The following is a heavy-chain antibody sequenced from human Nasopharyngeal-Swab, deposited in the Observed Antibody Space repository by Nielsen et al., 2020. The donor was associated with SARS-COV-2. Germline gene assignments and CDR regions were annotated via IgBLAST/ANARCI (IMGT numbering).Heavy chain of an antibody. D-gene: IGHD6-13*01. CDR1: GGSIRSYY. CDR3: ARGYSRRHTYYYYYYGMDV. CDR2: INHSGST. J-gene: IGHJ6*02. Sequence: SETLSLTCTVSGGSIRSYYWSWIRQPPGKGLEWIGEINHSGSTNYNPSLKSRVTISVDTSKNQFSLKLSSVTAADTAVYYCARGYSRRHTYYYYYYGMDVWGQGTTVTVSS. V-gene: IGHV4-34*01.